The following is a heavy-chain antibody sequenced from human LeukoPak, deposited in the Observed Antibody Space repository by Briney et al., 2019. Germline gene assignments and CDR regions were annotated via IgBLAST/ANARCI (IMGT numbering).Heavy chain of an antibody. V-gene: IGHV3-21*01. CDR1: GFTFSRNS. J-gene: IGHJ5*02. Sequence: GGSLSLSCVASGFTFSRNSMNWVRQAPGKGLEWVSSISTSSSYIYYTDSVKGRFTISRDNAKNSLYLQMNNLRAEDSAVYYCARGKEVVSADGNWFDPWGQGTLVIVSS. CDR2: ISTSSSYI. CDR3: ARGKEVVSADGNWFDP. D-gene: IGHD2-2*01.